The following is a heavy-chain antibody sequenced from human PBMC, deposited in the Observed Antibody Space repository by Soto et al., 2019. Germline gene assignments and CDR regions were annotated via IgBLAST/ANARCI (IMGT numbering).Heavy chain of an antibody. Sequence: SGPTLVYHTQSLTPTCTCCGFSLPTSAWDKEWVRQPPGKALAWLALIYWDDDKRYMPSLKSRLTTTTDTSKNQVVLTRTTMDPVETATYYCSCRNFLSPTGGLFDPCGRGTLGTV. CDR1: GFSLPTSAWD. CDR2: IYWDDDK. V-gene: IGHV2-5*02. D-gene: IGHD1-1*01. J-gene: IGHJ5*02. CDR3: SCRNFLSPTGGLFDP.